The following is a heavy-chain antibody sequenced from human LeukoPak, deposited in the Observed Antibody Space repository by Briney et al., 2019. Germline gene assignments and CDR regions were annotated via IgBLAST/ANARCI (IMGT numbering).Heavy chain of an antibody. V-gene: IGHV1-18*04. J-gene: IGHJ4*02. D-gene: IGHD6-19*01. Sequence: ASVKVSCKASGWTFTSYGISWVRQAPGQGLEWMGWISAYNGNTNYAQKLQGRVTMTTDTSTSTAYMELRSLRSDDTAVYYCARDQGAPIAVAATFDYWGQGTLVTVSS. CDR3: ARDQGAPIAVAATFDY. CDR1: GWTFTSYG. CDR2: ISAYNGNT.